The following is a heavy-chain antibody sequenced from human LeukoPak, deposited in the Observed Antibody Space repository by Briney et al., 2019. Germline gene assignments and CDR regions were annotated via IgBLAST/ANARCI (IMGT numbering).Heavy chain of an antibody. Sequence: PGGSLRLSCAASGFTFRIYAMSWVRQAPGKGLEWVSAIDGTGSSTYYADSVKGRFTISRDNSNNTLYLQMNSLRAEDTAVYYCAKLPRTAAVYYFDYWGQGTLVTVSS. CDR1: GFTFRIYA. CDR3: AKLPRTAAVYYFDY. CDR2: IDGTGSST. V-gene: IGHV3-23*01. D-gene: IGHD6-13*01. J-gene: IGHJ4*02.